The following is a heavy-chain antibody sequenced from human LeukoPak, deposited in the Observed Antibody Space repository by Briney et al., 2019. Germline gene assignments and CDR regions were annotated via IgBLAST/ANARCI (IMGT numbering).Heavy chain of an antibody. CDR3: AIHLDYSDWFDP. J-gene: IGHJ5*02. Sequence: RSGGSLRISCAASGFTFSDYYMSRIRQAPGKGLEWVSYISSSGSTIYYADSVKGRFTISRDNAKNSLYLQMNSLRAEDTAVYYCAIHLDYSDWFDPWGQGTLVTVSS. CDR2: ISSSGSTI. V-gene: IGHV3-11*01. D-gene: IGHD4-11*01. CDR1: GFTFSDYY.